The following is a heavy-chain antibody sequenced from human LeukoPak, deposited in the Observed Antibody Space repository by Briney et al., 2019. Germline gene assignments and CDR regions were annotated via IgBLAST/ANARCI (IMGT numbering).Heavy chain of an antibody. CDR3: AREDYCSSTSCYESYYYYMDV. CDR1: GFTFSSYS. D-gene: IGHD2-2*01. Sequence: GGSLRLSCAASGFTFSSYSMNWFRQAPGKGLEWVSYISSSSSTIYYADSVKGRFTISRDNAENSLYLQMNSLRAEDTAVYYCAREDYCSSTSCYESYYYYMDVWGKGTTVTVSS. V-gene: IGHV3-48*04. J-gene: IGHJ6*03. CDR2: ISSSSSTI.